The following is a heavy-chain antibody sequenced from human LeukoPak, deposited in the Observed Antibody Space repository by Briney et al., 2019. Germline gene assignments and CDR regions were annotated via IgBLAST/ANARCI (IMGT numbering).Heavy chain of an antibody. CDR3: ARDRGYDFWSGYYSYYYGMDV. Sequence: ASVKVSCKASGYTFTNYYIHWVRQAPGQGLEWTGIINPSGGSTSYAQKFQGRVTMTRDTSTNTVYMELSSLRSEDTAVYYCARDRGYDFWSGYYSYYYGMDVWGQGTTVTVSS. CDR2: INPSGGST. V-gene: IGHV1-46*01. CDR1: GYTFTNYY. D-gene: IGHD3-3*01. J-gene: IGHJ6*02.